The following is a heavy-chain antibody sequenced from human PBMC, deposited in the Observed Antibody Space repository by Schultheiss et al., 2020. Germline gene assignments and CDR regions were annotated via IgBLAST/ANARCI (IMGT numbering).Heavy chain of an antibody. CDR3: AKNYGYSYGLDWYFDL. V-gene: IGHV3-74*01. J-gene: IGHJ2*01. D-gene: IGHD5-18*01. CDR2: IKSDGGST. Sequence: GESLKISCAASGFTFSFYWMHWVRQVPGKGLVWVSRIKSDGGSTSYADSVRGRFTISRDNSKNTLYLQMNSLRAEDTAVYYCAKNYGYSYGLDWYFDLWGRGTLVTVSS. CDR1: GFTFSFYW.